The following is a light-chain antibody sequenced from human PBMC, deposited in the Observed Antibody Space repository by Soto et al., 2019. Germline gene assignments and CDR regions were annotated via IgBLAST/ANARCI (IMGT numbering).Light chain of an antibody. V-gene: IGKV1-5*01. CDR2: DAS. CDR1: QSISKW. J-gene: IGKJ1*01. Sequence: DIQMTQSPSTLSASVGDRVTITCRASQSISKWVVWYQQKSGKAPKLLIFDASILASGVSSRFSGSGSGTEFTRTLSNLQPDDFATYYCQQYNDYSTWTFGQGTKVEIK. CDR3: QQYNDYSTWT.